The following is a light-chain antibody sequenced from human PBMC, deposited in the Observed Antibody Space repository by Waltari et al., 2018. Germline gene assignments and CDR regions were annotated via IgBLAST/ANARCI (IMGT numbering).Light chain of an antibody. CDR3: QHYVRLPAT. CDR2: GAS. V-gene: IGKV3-20*01. J-gene: IGKJ1*01. Sequence: CRASQSVGRSLAWYQQKPGQAPRLLIYGASNRATGIPDRFSGSGSGTDFSLTISRLELEDFAVYYCQHYVRLPATFGQGTKVEIK. CDR1: QSVGRS.